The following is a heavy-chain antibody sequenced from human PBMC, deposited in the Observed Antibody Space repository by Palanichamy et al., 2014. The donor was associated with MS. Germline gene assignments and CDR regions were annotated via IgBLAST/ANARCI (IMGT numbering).Heavy chain of an antibody. Sequence: QVQPAGSGPGLVKPSETLSLTCSVSGGSISSYYWSWIRQTPGKGLEWIGYILSTGNTNYSPSFKSRVTLSLDTSKSQFSLKLSSVTAADMAVYYCARCFSERALDYWGQGALVTVSS. D-gene: IGHD1-1*01. CDR1: GGSISSYY. CDR3: ARCFSERALDY. CDR2: ILSTGNT. V-gene: IGHV4-59*01. J-gene: IGHJ4*02.